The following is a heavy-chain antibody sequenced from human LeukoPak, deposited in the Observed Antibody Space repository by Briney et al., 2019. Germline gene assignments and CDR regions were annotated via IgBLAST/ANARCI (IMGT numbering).Heavy chain of an antibody. CDR1: GGSIRSYY. CDR2: IYYSGST. J-gene: IGHJ5*02. Sequence: PSETLSLTCTVSGGSIRSYYWSWIRQPPGKGLEWIGYIYYSGSTNYNPSLKSRVTISVDTSKNQFSLKLSSVTAADTAVYYCARGVGGWFGESNWFDPWGQGTLVTVSS. D-gene: IGHD3-10*01. CDR3: ARGVGGWFGESNWFDP. V-gene: IGHV4-59*01.